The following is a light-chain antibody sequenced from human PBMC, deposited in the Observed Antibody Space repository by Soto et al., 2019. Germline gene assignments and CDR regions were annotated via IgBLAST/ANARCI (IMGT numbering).Light chain of an antibody. CDR1: QSVTHN. Sequence: EIVMTQSPATLSVSPGERASLSCGASQSVTHNLAWYQQKPGQAPRLLIYDASTRATGIPVRFSGSGSGTEFALTISLQSEDSAVYYCQQYEQWPPTFGGGTKVDIK. CDR2: DAS. V-gene: IGKV3-15*01. J-gene: IGKJ4*01. CDR3: QQYEQWPPT.